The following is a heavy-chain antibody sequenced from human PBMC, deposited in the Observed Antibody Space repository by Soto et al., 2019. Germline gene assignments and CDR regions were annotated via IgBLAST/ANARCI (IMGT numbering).Heavy chain of an antibody. V-gene: IGHV1-3*01. CDR3: ARSIVVVTALDY. CDR1: GFTFTSSA. Sequence: ASVKVSCKASGFTFTSSAMQWVRQARGQRLEWIGWIVVGNGNTKYSQKFQGRVTITRDTSASTAYMELSSLRSEDTAVYYCARSIVVVTALDYWGQGTLVTVSS. D-gene: IGHD2-21*02. CDR2: IVVGNGNT. J-gene: IGHJ4*02.